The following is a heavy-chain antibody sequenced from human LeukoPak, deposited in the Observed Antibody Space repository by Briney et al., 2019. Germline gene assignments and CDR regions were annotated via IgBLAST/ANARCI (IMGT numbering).Heavy chain of an antibody. CDR2: MFVSGKT. Sequence: SETLSLTCTVSGVSISTYYWSWMRQPAGKGLEWIGHMFVSGKTNYSPSLKSRVTTSLDTSKNQFSLKLSSVTAADTAVYYCAREVSRSTWYFDLWGRGTLVTVSS. CDR3: AREVSRSTWYFDL. V-gene: IGHV4-4*07. J-gene: IGHJ2*01. D-gene: IGHD1-26*01. CDR1: GVSISTYY.